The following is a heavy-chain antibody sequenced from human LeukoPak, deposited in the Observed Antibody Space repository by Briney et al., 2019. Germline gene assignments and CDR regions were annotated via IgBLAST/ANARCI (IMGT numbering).Heavy chain of an antibody. V-gene: IGHV3-11*04. CDR1: GFTLSGYY. J-gene: IGHJ6*03. CDR2: ISSSGGTI. Sequence: PGGSLRLSCAASGFTLSGYYMSWIRQAPGKGLEWVSYISSSGGTIYYADSVKGRFTTSRDNAKNSLYLQMNSLRAEDTAVYYCARAASSSWYSNYYYYMDVWGKGTTVTVSS. CDR3: ARAASSSWYSNYYYYMDV. D-gene: IGHD6-13*01.